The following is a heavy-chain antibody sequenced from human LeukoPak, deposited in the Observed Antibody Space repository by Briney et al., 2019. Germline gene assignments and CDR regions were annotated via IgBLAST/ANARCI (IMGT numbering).Heavy chain of an antibody. V-gene: IGHV1-8*01. Sequence: VASVKVSCKASGYTFTSYDINWVRQATGQGLEWMGWMNPNSGNTGYAQKFQGRVTMTRNTSISTAYMELSSLRSEDTAVYYCARDTNLIVGARNLSYYYMDVWGKGTTVTVSS. CDR3: ARDTNLIVGARNLSYYYMDV. J-gene: IGHJ6*03. CDR2: MNPNSGNT. CDR1: GYTFTSYD. D-gene: IGHD1-26*01.